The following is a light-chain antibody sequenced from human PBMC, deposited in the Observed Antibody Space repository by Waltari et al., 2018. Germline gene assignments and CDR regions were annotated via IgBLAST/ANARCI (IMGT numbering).Light chain of an antibody. CDR3: HAAADNNWF. J-gene: IGLJ2*01. Sequence: YDLTQPLSVSVSPGQTATTPCSGDVLAAYYVRWYQQKPGHAPTLIIYKDPERPSGIPERFSGCRSGSTVTLTIRGALLEDEADYHCHAAADNNWFFGGGTKLTVL. CDR1: VLAAYY. CDR2: KDP. V-gene: IGLV3-27*01.